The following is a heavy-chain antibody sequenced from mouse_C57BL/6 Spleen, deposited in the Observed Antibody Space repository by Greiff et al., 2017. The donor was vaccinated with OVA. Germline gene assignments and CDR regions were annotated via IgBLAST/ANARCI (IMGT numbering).Heavy chain of an antibody. Sequence: VHVKQSGAELVRPGASVKLSCTASGFNIKDDYMHWVKQRPEQGLEWIGWIDPENGDTEYASKFQGKATITADTSSNTAYLQLSSLTSEDTAVYYCTTSDYALYAMDYWGQGTSVTVSS. V-gene: IGHV14-4*01. D-gene: IGHD2-4*01. J-gene: IGHJ4*01. CDR3: TTSDYALYAMDY. CDR2: IDPENGDT. CDR1: GFNIKDDY.